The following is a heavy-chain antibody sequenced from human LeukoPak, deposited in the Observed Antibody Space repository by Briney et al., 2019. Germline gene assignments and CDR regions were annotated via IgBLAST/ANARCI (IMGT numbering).Heavy chain of an antibody. Sequence: PSETLSLTCAVYGGSFSGYYWSWIRQPPGKGLEWIGEINHSGSTNYNPSLKSRVTISVDTSKNQFSLKLSSVTAADTAVYYCASGYSYGYVDYWGQGTLVTVSS. CDR2: INHSGST. D-gene: IGHD5-18*01. CDR3: ASGYSYGYVDY. V-gene: IGHV4-34*01. CDR1: GGSFSGYY. J-gene: IGHJ4*02.